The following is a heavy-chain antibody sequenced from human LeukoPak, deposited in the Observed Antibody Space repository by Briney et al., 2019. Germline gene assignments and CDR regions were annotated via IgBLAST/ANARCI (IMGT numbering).Heavy chain of an antibody. CDR3: ARDGYSDYYFDY. Sequence: GGSLRLSCAASGFTFSDHYMDWVRQAPGKGLEWVGRIRNKANSYTTEYAASVKGRFTISRDDSKNSLYLQMNSLKTEDTAVYYCARDGYSDYYFDYWRQGTLVTVSS. CDR2: IRNKANSYTT. V-gene: IGHV3-72*01. J-gene: IGHJ4*02. D-gene: IGHD5-12*01. CDR1: GFTFSDHY.